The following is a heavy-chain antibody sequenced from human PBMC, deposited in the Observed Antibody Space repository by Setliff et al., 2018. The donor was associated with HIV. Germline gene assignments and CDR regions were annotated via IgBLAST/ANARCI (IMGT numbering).Heavy chain of an antibody. CDR3: ARVPVPGANWFDP. J-gene: IGHJ5*02. Sequence: SETLSLTCTVSGGSISNYYWSWIRQPAGKGLEWIGRIQTSGRTNNNPSLKSRVTISVDRSKNQFSLKLNSVTAADTAMYYCARVPVPGANWFDPWGLGTLVTVSS. CDR2: IQTSGRT. CDR1: GGSISNYY. V-gene: IGHV4-4*07.